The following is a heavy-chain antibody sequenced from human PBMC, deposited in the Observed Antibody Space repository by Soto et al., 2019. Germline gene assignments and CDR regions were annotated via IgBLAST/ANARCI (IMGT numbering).Heavy chain of an antibody. D-gene: IGHD3-22*01. V-gene: IGHV1-18*01. Sequence: GASEKVSCKAPGYTFWSHGISWGRQAPGGRVKWLGWISPYNDDTQYAQKIQGRVFMTTDTSTKTAYLDLRSLRSDDTAVYYCARGGYYDSSGSRNYHYYGMNVWGQGTTVTVSS. CDR3: ARGGYYDSSGSRNYHYYGMNV. CDR2: ISPYNDDT. CDR1: GYTFWSHG. J-gene: IGHJ6*02.